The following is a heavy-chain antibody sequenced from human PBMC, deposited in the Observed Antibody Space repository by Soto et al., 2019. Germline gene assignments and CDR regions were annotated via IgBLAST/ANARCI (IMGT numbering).Heavy chain of an antibody. V-gene: IGHV1-2*02. CDR3: ARDRADQEIAADPYFDY. Sequence: QVQLVQSGAEVKKPGASVKVSCKTSGYTFTDYYIHWVRQAPGQGLEWMGWINPKSGGTSYAQKFQGGVTMTRDTSIRTAYMDLSRLRSDDTAVYYCARDRADQEIAADPYFDYWGQGTLVTVSS. CDR2: INPKSGGT. J-gene: IGHJ4*02. D-gene: IGHD6-25*01. CDR1: GYTFTDYY.